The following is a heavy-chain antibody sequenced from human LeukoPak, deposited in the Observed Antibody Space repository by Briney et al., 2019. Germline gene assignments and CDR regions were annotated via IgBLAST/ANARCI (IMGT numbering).Heavy chain of an antibody. CDR1: GVSVSDGRYY. D-gene: IGHD2-2*01. V-gene: IGHV4-31*03. Sequence: SETLSLTCNVSGVSVSDGRYYWPWLRQHPGKGLEWIGYKYYSGSAKYNPSLKSRITISIDTSKNQFSLQLSSVTAADTATYYCATPYCSSISCLDVFNMWGQGTRVTVSS. J-gene: IGHJ3*02. CDR2: KYYSGSA. CDR3: ATPYCSSISCLDVFNM.